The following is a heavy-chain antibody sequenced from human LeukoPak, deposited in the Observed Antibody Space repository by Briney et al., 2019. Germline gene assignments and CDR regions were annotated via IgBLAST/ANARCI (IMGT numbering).Heavy chain of an antibody. Sequence: PGGSLRLSCAASGFIFSNYAMSWVRQAPGKGLEWVSAIGGSGGNTYYADSVKGRFTISRDNSKNTLDLQMNSLRAEDTAVYYCAKAPGGLGSFLYNWFDPWGQGTLVTVSS. J-gene: IGHJ5*02. CDR3: AKAPGGLGSFLYNWFDP. V-gene: IGHV3-23*01. CDR1: GFIFSNYA. D-gene: IGHD3-10*01. CDR2: IGGSGGNT.